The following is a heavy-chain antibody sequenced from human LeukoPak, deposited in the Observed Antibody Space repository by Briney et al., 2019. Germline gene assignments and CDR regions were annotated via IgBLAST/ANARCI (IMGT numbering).Heavy chain of an antibody. CDR3: ARDGSYYYDSSGYYSPLDY. J-gene: IGHJ4*02. Sequence: PSETLSLTCTVPGGSISSSDYYWGWVRQPAGKGLEWIGRIYNSGSTNYNPSLKSRVTISVDTPKNQFSLKLSSVTAADTAVYYCARDGSYYYDSSGYYSPLDYWGQGTLVTVSS. V-gene: IGHV4-61*02. CDR1: GGSISSSDYY. D-gene: IGHD3-22*01. CDR2: IYNSGST.